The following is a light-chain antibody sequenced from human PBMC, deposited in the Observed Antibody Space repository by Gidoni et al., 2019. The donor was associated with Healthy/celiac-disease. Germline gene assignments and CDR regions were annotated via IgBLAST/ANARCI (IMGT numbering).Light chain of an antibody. V-gene: IGLV2-23*01. Sequence: QSALTQPASVSGSPGQSIPISCTGTRSDVGSYNLVSWYQQHPGKAPKLMIYEGSKRPSGVSNRFSGSKSGNTASLTISGLQAEDEADYYCCSYAGSSTFHVVFGGGTKLTVL. CDR2: EGS. J-gene: IGLJ2*01. CDR1: RSDVGSYNL. CDR3: CSYAGSSTFHVV.